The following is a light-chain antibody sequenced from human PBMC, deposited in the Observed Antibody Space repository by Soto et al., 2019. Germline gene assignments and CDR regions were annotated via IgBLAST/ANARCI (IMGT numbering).Light chain of an antibody. CDR1: QSVLYSSNNKNY. J-gene: IGKJ2*01. CDR3: QQYYSTLYT. Sequence: DIVMTRSPDSLAVSLGARATINCKSSQSVLYSSNNKNYLAWYQQKPGQPPKLLIYWASTRESGVPDRFSGSGSGTDFTLTISSLQAEDVAVYYCQQYYSTLYTFGQGTKLEIK. V-gene: IGKV4-1*01. CDR2: WAS.